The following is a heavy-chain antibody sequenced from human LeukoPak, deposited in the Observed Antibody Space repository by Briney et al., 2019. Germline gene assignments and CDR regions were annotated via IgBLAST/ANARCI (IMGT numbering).Heavy chain of an antibody. CDR3: AKDPGHAWFGDLYNWFDP. V-gene: IGHV3-23*01. CDR2: ISGSGGST. D-gene: IGHD3-10*01. Sequence: QPGGSLRLSCAASGFTFSSYAMSWVRQAPGKGLEWVSAISGSGGSTYYADSVKGRFTISRDNSKNTLYLQMNSLRAEDTAVHYCAKDPGHAWFGDLYNWFDPWGQGTLVTVSS. CDR1: GFTFSSYA. J-gene: IGHJ5*02.